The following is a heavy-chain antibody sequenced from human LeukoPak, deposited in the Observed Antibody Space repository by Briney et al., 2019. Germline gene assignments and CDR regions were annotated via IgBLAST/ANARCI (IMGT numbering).Heavy chain of an antibody. V-gene: IGHV1-2*02. CDR1: GYTFTSYG. J-gene: IGHJ4*02. CDR2: INPNSGGT. CDR3: ARDDYDSPFDY. D-gene: IGHD3-22*01. Sequence: ASVKVSCKASGYTFTSYGISWVRQAPGQGLEWMGWINPNSGGTNYAQKFQGRVTMTRDTSISTAYMELSRLRSDDTAVYYCARDDYDSPFDYWGQGTLVTGSS.